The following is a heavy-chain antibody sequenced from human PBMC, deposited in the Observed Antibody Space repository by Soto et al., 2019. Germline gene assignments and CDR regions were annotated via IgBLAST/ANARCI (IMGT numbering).Heavy chain of an antibody. CDR1: GGSVSSGSYY. CDR3: ARENPYGSGTSGFDP. Sequence: QVQLQESGPGLVKPSETLSLTCTVSGGSVSSGSYYWSWIRQPPGKGLEWIGYIYYSGSTNYTPSIKSRVTISVDKSKNQFSLKLSSVTAADTAVYYCARENPYGSGTSGFDPLGQGTLGPVS. CDR2: IYYSGST. D-gene: IGHD3-10*01. V-gene: IGHV4-61*01. J-gene: IGHJ5*02.